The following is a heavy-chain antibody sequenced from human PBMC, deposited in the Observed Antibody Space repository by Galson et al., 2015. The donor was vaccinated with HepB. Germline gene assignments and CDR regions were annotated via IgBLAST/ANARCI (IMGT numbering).Heavy chain of an antibody. V-gene: IGHV1-69*13. CDR1: GGTFSSYA. CDR2: IIPIFGTA. J-gene: IGHJ6*02. Sequence: SVKVSCKASGGTFSSYAISWVRQAPGQGLEWMGGIIPIFGTANYAQKFQGRVTITADESTSTAYMELSSLRSEDTAVYYCARHFYYYGSAHSYGMDVWGQGTTVTVSS. CDR3: ARHFYYYGSAHSYGMDV. D-gene: IGHD3-10*01.